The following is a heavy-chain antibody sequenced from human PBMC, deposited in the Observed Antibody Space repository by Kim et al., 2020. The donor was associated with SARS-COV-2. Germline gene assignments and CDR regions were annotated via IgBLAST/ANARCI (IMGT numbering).Heavy chain of an antibody. CDR2: ET. J-gene: IGHJ6*02. V-gene: IGHV3-13*01. CDR3: ARRGGGGMDV. Sequence: ETYYPGSVKGRFTISRENAKNSLYLQMNSLRAGDTAVYYCARRGGGGMDVWGQGTTVTVSS. D-gene: IGHD2-15*01.